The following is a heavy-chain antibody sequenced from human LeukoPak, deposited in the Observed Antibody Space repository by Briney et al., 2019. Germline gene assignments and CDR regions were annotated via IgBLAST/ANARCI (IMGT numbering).Heavy chain of an antibody. CDR1: GGPISSNY. J-gene: IGHJ3*02. V-gene: IGHV4-59*01. CDR2: IYYSGST. Sequence: PSETLSLTCTVSGGPISSNYWSWIRQPPGKGLEWIGYIYYSGSTNYNPSLKSRVTISVDTSKNQFSLKLSSVTAADTAVYYCARSGQPPDAFDIWGQGTMVTVSS. D-gene: IGHD3-10*01. CDR3: ARSGQPPDAFDI.